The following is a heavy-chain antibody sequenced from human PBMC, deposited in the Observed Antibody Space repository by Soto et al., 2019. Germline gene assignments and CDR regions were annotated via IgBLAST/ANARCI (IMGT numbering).Heavy chain of an antibody. D-gene: IGHD2-8*02. V-gene: IGHV4-30-4*01. Sequence: SETLSLTCTVSGGSISSGDYYWSWIRQPPGKGLEWIGYIYYSGSTYYNPSLKSRVTISVDTSKNQFSLKLTSVTTADTAVYYCARDKITGLFDYWGQGTLVTVSS. CDR2: IYYSGST. CDR3: ARDKITGLFDY. CDR1: GGSISSGDYY. J-gene: IGHJ4*02.